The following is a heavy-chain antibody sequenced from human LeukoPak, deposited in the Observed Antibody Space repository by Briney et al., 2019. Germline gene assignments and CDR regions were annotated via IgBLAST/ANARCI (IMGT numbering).Heavy chain of an antibody. CDR2: ISYDGSNK. CDR1: GFTFSSYA. D-gene: IGHD3-22*01. J-gene: IGHJ4*02. CDR3: ARGYYYDSPGNY. V-gene: IGHV3-30*04. Sequence: PGRSLRLSCAASGFTFSSYAMHWVRQAPGKGLEWVAVISYDGSNKYYADSVKGRFTISRDNSKNTLYLQMNSLRAEDTAVYYCARGYYYDSPGNYWGQGTLVTVSS.